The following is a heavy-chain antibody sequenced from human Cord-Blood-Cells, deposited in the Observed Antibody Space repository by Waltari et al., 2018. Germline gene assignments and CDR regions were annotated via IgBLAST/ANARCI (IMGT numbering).Heavy chain of an antibody. Sequence: EVQLVESGGGLVQPGGSLRLSCAASGFTVSSNYMSWVRQAPGKGLGWVSVIYSGGSTYNADAVKGRVTISRHNSKNTLYLQMNSLRAEDTAVYYCAVKLNMGWFDPWGQGTLVTVSS. V-gene: IGHV3-53*04. J-gene: IGHJ5*02. D-gene: IGHD3-10*01. CDR1: GFTVSSNY. CDR2: IYSGGST. CDR3: AVKLNMGWFDP.